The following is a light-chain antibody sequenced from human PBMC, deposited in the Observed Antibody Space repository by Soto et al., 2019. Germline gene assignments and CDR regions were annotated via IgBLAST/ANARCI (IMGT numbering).Light chain of an antibody. J-gene: IGKJ1*01. CDR1: QSISSW. V-gene: IGKV1-5*03. Sequence: DIQMTQSPSTLSASVGDRVTITCRASQSISSWLAWYQQKPGKAPKLLIYKASTLESGVPSRFSGSGSGTEFTLTISSLQPDDFGTYYCQQYNNYWTFGQGTKVDNK. CDR2: KAS. CDR3: QQYNNYWT.